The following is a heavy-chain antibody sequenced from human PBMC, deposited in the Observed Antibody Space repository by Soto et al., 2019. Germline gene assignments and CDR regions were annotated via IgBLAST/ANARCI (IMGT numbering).Heavy chain of an antibody. D-gene: IGHD6-6*01. CDR2: IYYTGST. CDR3: ARHDVLDY. Sequence: SETLSLTCTDSDGSIRNYYWSWIRQPPGKGLEWIGHIYYTGSTKYNPSLKSRVIMSVDTSKNQFSLNLSSVTAADTAVYYCARHDVLDYWGQGTLVTVSS. V-gene: IGHV4-59*01. CDR1: DGSIRNYY. J-gene: IGHJ4*02.